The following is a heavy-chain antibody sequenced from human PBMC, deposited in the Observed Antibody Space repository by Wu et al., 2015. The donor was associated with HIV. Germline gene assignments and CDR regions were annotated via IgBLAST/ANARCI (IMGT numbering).Heavy chain of an antibody. Sequence: QVQLVQSGAEVKKPGSSVKVSCKASGGTFSSYAISWVRQAPGQGLEWMGRIIPIFGTANYARKFQGRVTITADESTSTAYMELSSLRSEDTAVYYCARDRDDYVWGSYRYDAFDIWGQGTMVTVSS. CDR1: GGTFSSYA. CDR2: IIPIFGTA. J-gene: IGHJ3*02. CDR3: ARDRDDYVWGSYRYDAFDI. V-gene: IGHV1-69*13. D-gene: IGHD3-16*02.